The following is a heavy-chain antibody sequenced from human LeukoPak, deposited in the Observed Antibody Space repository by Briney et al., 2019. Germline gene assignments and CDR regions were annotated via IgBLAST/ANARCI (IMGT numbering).Heavy chain of an antibody. D-gene: IGHD1-26*01. CDR3: AKGKVNHLGALDF. CDR1: GFSFSSYA. J-gene: IGHJ4*02. CDR2: VSESGDGT. V-gene: IGHV3-23*01. Sequence: GGSLRLSCAASGFSFSSYAMSLVRQAPGKGLEWVSSVSESGDGTCYADSVMGRFIISRDNSRKTFHLQMDSLRADDTAIYYCAKGKVNHLGALDFWGQGTLVTVSS.